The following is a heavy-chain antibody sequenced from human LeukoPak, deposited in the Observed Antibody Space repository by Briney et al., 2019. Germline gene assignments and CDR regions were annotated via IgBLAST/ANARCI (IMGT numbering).Heavy chain of an antibody. Sequence: TGGSLRLPCAASGFTFSSYAMSWVRQAPGKGLEWVSAISGSGGSTHYADSVKGRFTISRDNSKNTLYLQMNSLRAEDTAVYYCAKDQGYCTNGVCYGSLSFGEPEYYFDYWGQGTLVTVSS. CDR3: AKDQGYCTNGVCYGSLSFGEPEYYFDY. D-gene: IGHD2-8*01. CDR2: ISGSGGST. J-gene: IGHJ4*02. V-gene: IGHV3-23*01. CDR1: GFTFSSYA.